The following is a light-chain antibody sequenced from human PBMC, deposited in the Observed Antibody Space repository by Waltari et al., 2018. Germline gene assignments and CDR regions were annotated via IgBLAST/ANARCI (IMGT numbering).Light chain of an antibody. V-gene: IGKV3-20*01. CDR1: QTVRTTY. Sequence: EIVLTQSPGTLSLSPGERAPLSCRASQTVRTTYLAWYQQKPGQAPPLLIYGASSRATGIPDRFSGSGSGTDFSLTISSLEPEDFAVYYCQQYDISPRTFGGGPRWRSN. CDR3: QQYDISPRT. CDR2: GAS. J-gene: IGKJ4*01.